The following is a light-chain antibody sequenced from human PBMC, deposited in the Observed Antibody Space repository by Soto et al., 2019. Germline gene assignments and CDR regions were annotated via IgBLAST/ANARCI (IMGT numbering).Light chain of an antibody. CDR2: GAS. J-gene: IGKJ1*01. Sequence: VLTQSPGTLSLSPGESATLSGRASHTVSITYLTWYQQKPGQAPRLLIYGASSRATGIPDRFSGSGSGTDFTLTISRLEPEDFAVYYCQQYDSSWTFGQGTKVDIK. CDR3: QQYDSSWT. CDR1: HTVSITY. V-gene: IGKV3-20*01.